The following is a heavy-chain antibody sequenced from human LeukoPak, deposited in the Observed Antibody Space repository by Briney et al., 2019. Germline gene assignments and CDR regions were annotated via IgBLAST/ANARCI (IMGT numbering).Heavy chain of an antibody. CDR1: GFTFSSYS. V-gene: IGHV3-48*01. CDR2: ISSSSSTI. CDR3: ARVYYDSSGYYDAFDI. D-gene: IGHD3-22*01. J-gene: IGHJ3*02. Sequence: GGSLRLSCAASGFTFSSYSMNWVRQAPGKGLVWVSYISSSSSTIYYADSVKGRFTISRDNAKNSLYLQMNSLRAEDTAVYYRARVYYDSSGYYDAFDIWGQGTMVTVSS.